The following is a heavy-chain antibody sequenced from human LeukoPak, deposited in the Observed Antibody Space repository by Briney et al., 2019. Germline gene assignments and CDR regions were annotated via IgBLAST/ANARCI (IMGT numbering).Heavy chain of an antibody. D-gene: IGHD6-13*01. CDR3: ARQKGTSIAEAGLPPDY. V-gene: IGHV3-30-3*01. CDR2: ISYDGSNK. Sequence: PGRSLRLSCAASGFTFSSYAMHWVRQAPGKGLEWVAVISYDGSNKYYADSVKGRFTISRDNSKNTLYLQMNSLRAEDTAVYYCARQKGTSIAEAGLPPDYWGQGTLFTVSS. CDR1: GFTFSSYA. J-gene: IGHJ4*02.